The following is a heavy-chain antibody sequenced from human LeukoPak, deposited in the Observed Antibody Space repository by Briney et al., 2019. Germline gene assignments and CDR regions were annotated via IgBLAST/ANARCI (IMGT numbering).Heavy chain of an antibody. J-gene: IGHJ3*02. V-gene: IGHV4-38-2*01. Sequence: SETLSLTCAVSNNFIRNGYYWGWIRQPPGKGLEWIGSIYHSGSTYYNPSLKSRLTISLDTSTSHFSLNLSSVTAADTAVYYCARENYQGAFDIWGKGTMVTVSS. CDR3: ARENYQGAFDI. CDR2: IYHSGST. D-gene: IGHD1-7*01. CDR1: NNFIRNGYY.